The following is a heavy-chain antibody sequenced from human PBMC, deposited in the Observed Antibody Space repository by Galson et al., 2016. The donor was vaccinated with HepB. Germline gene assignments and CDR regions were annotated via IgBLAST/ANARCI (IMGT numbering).Heavy chain of an antibody. D-gene: IGHD6-13*01. V-gene: IGHV3-23*01. Sequence: SLRLSCAASGFIFSSSVMSWVRRAPGKGLEWVSVTSILVDSTYYADSVKGRFTISRDNSKNTLFLQMNSLRAEDTAVYYCAKAAGYSNTWLNYWGQGTLVTVSS. CDR2: TSILVDST. J-gene: IGHJ4*02. CDR3: AKAAGYSNTWLNY. CDR1: GFIFSSSV.